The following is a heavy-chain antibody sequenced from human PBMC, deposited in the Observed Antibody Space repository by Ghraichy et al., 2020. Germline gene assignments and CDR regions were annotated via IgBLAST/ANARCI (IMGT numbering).Heavy chain of an antibody. D-gene: IGHD3-10*01. CDR1: GGSINSYY. CDR3: ARRASECYYRT. Sequence: SETLSLTCTVSGGSINSYYWSWIRQPPGKGLEWIGYIYFSGSTNYNPSLKSRVTISVDTSKNQFSLKLNSVTAADTAVYFCARRASECYYRTWGQGTLVTVSS. J-gene: IGHJ4*02. V-gene: IGHV4-59*08. CDR2: IYFSGST.